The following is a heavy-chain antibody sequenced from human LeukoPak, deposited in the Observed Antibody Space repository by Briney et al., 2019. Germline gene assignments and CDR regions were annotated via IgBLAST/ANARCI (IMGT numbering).Heavy chain of an antibody. CDR3: ARAVGSGSALFGY. J-gene: IGHJ4*02. D-gene: IGHD3-10*01. CDR2: INHSGST. CDR1: GGSFSGYY. Sequence: SETLSLTCAVYGGSFSGYYWSWIRQPPGKGLEWIGEINHSGSTNYNPSLMSRVTISVDTSKNQFSLKLSSVTAADTAVYYCARAVGSGSALFGYWGQGTLVTVSS. V-gene: IGHV4-34*01.